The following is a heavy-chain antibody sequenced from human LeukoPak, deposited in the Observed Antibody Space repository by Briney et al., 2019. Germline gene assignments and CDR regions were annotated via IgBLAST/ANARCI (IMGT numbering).Heavy chain of an antibody. CDR2: ISSSGSTI. CDR3: AELGITMIGGV. J-gene: IGHJ6*04. D-gene: IGHD3-10*02. CDR1: GFTSRSYE. Sequence: GRSLRLSCAASGFTSRSYEMNWVRQAPGKGLKWVSYISSSGSTIYYADSVKGRFTNSRDNAKNSLYLQMNSLRAEDTAVYYCAELGITMIGGVWGKGTTVTISS. V-gene: IGHV3-48*03.